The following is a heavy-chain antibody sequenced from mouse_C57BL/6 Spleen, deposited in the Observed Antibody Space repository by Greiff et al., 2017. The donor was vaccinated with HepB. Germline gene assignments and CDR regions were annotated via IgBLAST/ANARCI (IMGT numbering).Heavy chain of an antibody. J-gene: IGHJ2*01. CDR1: GYTFTSYW. V-gene: IGHV1-69*01. CDR3: ARYYYDYEHYFDY. Sequence: VQLQQPGAELVMPGASVKLSCKASGYTFTSYWMHWVKQRPGQGLEWIGEIDPSDSYTNYNQKFKGKSTLTVDKSSSTAYMQLSSLTSEDSAVYYCARYYYDYEHYFDYWGQGTTLTVSS. D-gene: IGHD2-4*01. CDR2: IDPSDSYT.